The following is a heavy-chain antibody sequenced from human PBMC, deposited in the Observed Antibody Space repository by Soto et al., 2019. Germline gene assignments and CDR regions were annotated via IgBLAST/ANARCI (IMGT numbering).Heavy chain of an antibody. V-gene: IGHV3-21*01. CDR2: ISSSSSYI. CDR1: GFTFSSYS. J-gene: IGHJ6*03. CDR3: ARVSATTVNYSYYMDV. D-gene: IGHD4-4*01. Sequence: EVQLVESGGGLVKPGGSLRLSCAASGFTFSSYSMNWVRQAPGKGLEWVSSISSSSSYIYYADSVKGRFTISRDNAKNSLYLQMNSLRAEDTAVYYCARVSATTVNYSYYMDVWGKGTKVTVSS.